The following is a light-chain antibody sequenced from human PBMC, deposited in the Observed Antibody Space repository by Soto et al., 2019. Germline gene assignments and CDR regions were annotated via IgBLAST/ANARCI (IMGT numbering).Light chain of an antibody. CDR1: SSNIGSNT. Sequence: QSVLTQPPSASGTPGQRVTISCSGSSSNIGSNTVSWYHQLPGTAPKLLIYTNNQRPAGVPGRFSGSKSGTSASLAISGLQSQDEADYYCAAWDDSLNGPVFGGGTKVTVL. V-gene: IGLV1-44*01. CDR2: TNN. CDR3: AAWDDSLNGPV. J-gene: IGLJ3*02.